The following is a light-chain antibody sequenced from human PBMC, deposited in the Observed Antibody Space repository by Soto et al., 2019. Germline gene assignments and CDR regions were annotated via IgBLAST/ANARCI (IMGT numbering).Light chain of an antibody. V-gene: IGLV2-8*01. CDR3: CSYAGSSTVE. CDR1: SSDVGGHNF. Sequence: QSALTQPPSASGSPGQSVTISCTGTSSDVGGHNFVSWYQQHPGKAPKLVIYEVIKRPSGVPDRFSGSKSGNTASLTISGLQAEDEADYYCCSYAGSSTVEFGGGTKLTVL. CDR2: EVI. J-gene: IGLJ3*02.